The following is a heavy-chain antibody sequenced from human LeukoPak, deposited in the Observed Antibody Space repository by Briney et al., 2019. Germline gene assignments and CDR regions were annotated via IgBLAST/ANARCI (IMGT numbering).Heavy chain of an antibody. V-gene: IGHV1-2*06. J-gene: IGHJ4*02. CDR1: GYTFTGYY. Sequence: AASVKVSCKASGYTFTGYYMHWVRQAPGQGLEWMGRINPNSGGTNYAQKFQGRVTMARDTSISTAYMGLSSLRSDDTAVYYCARDSRVSGDYWGQGTLVTVSS. D-gene: IGHD2/OR15-2a*01. CDR2: INPNSGGT. CDR3: ARDSRVSGDY.